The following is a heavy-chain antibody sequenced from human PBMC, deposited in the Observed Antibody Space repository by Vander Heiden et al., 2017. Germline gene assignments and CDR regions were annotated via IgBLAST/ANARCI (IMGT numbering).Heavy chain of an antibody. V-gene: IGHV4-39*01. CDR3: ARLGFGELLLDY. Sequence: QLQLQESGPGLVKPSETLSLTCTVSRGSISSSSYYWGWIRQPPGKGLEWIGSIYYSGSTYYNPSLKRRVTIAADTSKNQFSLKRSSVTAADTAVYYCARLGFGELLLDYWGQGTLVTVSS. CDR1: RGSISSSSYY. CDR2: IYYSGST. J-gene: IGHJ4*02. D-gene: IGHD3-10*01.